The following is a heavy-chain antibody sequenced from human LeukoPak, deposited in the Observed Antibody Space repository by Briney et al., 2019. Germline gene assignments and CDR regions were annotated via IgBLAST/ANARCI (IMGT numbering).Heavy chain of an antibody. J-gene: IGHJ4*02. CDR1: GFTFSSYS. CDR3: AIIYLIVGATTFDY. V-gene: IGHV3-48*01. Sequence: GGSLRLSCAASGFTFSSYSMNWVRQAPGKGLEWVSYISSSSSAIYYADSVKGRFTISRDNAKNSLYLQMNSLRAEDTAVYYCAIIYLIVGATTFDYWGQGTLVTVSS. D-gene: IGHD1-26*01. CDR2: ISSSSSAI.